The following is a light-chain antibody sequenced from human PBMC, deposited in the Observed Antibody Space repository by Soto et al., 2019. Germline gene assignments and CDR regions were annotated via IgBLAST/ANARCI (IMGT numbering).Light chain of an antibody. CDR2: KAS. CDR3: QEYHKYSSYT. CDR1: QSISIW. V-gene: IGKV1-5*03. J-gene: IGKJ2*01. Sequence: DIQMTQSPSTLSASVGDRVTITCRASQSISIWLAWYQQKPGKAPKLLIYKASTLQSGVPSRFSSSGSETEFTLTISSLQPDDFATYYCQEYHKYSSYTFGQGTNLEIK.